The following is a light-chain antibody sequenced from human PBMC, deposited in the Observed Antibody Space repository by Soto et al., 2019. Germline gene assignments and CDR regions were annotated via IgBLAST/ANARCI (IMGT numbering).Light chain of an antibody. Sequence: EIVWTQSPATLSLSPVERATLSCRASQSVSSYLAWYQQKPGQAPRLLIYAASSRATGIPDRFSGSGSGTDFTLTISRLEPEDFAVYYCQQYGSSLFSFGPGTKVDIK. V-gene: IGKV3-20*01. J-gene: IGKJ3*01. CDR3: QQYGSSLFS. CDR1: QSVSSY. CDR2: AAS.